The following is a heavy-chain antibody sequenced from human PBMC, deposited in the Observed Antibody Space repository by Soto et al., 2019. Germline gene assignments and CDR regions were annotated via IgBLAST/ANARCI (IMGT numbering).Heavy chain of an antibody. J-gene: IGHJ6*02. V-gene: IGHV1-69*01. CDR2: IIPIFGTA. D-gene: IGHD5-18*01. CDR1: GGSFNRHT. Sequence: QVQLVQSGAEVRKPGSSVRVSCKASGGSFNRHTISWVRQAPGQGLEWMGGIIPIFGTANYAQKFQGRVTITADESTSTAYMELSSLRSEDTAVYYCARGPNVDTAMVNYYYYGMDVWGQGTTVTVSS. CDR3: ARGPNVDTAMVNYYYYGMDV.